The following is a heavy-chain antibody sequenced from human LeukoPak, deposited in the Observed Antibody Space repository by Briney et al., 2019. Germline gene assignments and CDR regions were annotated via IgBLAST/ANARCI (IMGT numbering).Heavy chain of an antibody. CDR2: INHSGST. CDR3: ARVLYYFYYMDV. V-gene: IGHV4-34*01. Sequence: SETLSLTCAVYGGSFSGYYWSWIRQPPGKGLEWIGEINHSGSTNYNPSLKSRVTISVDTSKNQFSLKLSSVTAADTAVYYCARVLYYFYYMDVWGKGTTVTVSS. CDR1: GGSFSGYY. J-gene: IGHJ6*03.